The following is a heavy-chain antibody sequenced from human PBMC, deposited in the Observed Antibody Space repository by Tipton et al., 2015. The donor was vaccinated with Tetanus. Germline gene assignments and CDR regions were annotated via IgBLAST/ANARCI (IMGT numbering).Heavy chain of an antibody. Sequence: TLSLTCTVSGGSISGYYWSWIRQPPGKGLEWIGEINHSGSTNYNPSLKSRVTISVDTSKNQFSLMLSSVTAADTGIYYCARDITVYGVDAWGQGTTVTVSS. CDR1: GGSISGYY. J-gene: IGHJ6*02. V-gene: IGHV4-34*01. CDR3: ARDITVYGVDA. D-gene: IGHD3-3*01. CDR2: INHSGST.